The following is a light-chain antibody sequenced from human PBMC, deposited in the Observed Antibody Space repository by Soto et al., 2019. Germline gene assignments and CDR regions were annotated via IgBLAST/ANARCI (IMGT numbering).Light chain of an antibody. CDR2: DAS. Sequence: DIQMTQSLSSLSASVGDRVTITCQANQDINNSLNWYQQRPGEAPKLPIYDASILEAGVPSRFSGSGFGTTFTLTISSLQPEDFATYYCQQFDNLPLTFGGGTKVELK. CDR1: QDINNS. CDR3: QQFDNLPLT. V-gene: IGKV1-33*01. J-gene: IGKJ4*01.